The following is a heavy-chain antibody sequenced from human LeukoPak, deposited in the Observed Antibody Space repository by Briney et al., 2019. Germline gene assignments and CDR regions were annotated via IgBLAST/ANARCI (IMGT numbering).Heavy chain of an antibody. CDR1: GFTFSSYS. D-gene: IGHD1-26*01. CDR3: ARDPFIVGATAPFDY. J-gene: IGHJ4*02. V-gene: IGHV3-21*01. CDR2: ISSSSSYI. Sequence: PGGSLRLSCAASGFTFSSYSMNWVRQAPGKGLEWVLSISSSSSYIYYADSVKGRFTISRDNAKNSLYLQMNSLRAEDTAVYYCARDPFIVGATAPFDYWGQGTLVTVSS.